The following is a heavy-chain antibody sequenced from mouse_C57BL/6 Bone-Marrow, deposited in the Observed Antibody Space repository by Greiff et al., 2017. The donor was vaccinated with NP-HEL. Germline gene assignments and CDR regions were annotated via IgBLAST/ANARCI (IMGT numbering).Heavy chain of an antibody. J-gene: IGHJ3*01. CDR2: IDPNSGGT. CDR1: GYTFTSYW. Sequence: QVQLKQPGAELVKPGASVKLSCKASGYTFTSYWMHWVKQRPGRGLEWIGRIDPNSGGTKYNEKFKSKATLTVDKPSSTAYMQLSSLTSEDSAVYYCARTGDYGSSYPFFAYWGQGTLVTVSA. CDR3: ARTGDYGSSYPFFAY. D-gene: IGHD1-1*01. V-gene: IGHV1-72*01.